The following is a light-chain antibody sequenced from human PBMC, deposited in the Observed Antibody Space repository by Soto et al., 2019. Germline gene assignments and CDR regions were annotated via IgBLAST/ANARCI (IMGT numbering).Light chain of an antibody. CDR1: QSISSY. CDR3: KQYDSWT. Sequence: DIQMTQSPSSLSASVGDRVTITCRASQSISSYLNWYQQKPGKAPKLLIYAASSLQSGVPSRFSGSGSGTDFTLTISSLQTEDFATYYCKQYDSWTFGQGTKVDIK. CDR2: AAS. V-gene: IGKV1-39*01. J-gene: IGKJ1*01.